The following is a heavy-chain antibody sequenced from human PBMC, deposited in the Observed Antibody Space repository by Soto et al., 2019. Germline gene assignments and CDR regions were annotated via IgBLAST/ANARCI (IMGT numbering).Heavy chain of an antibody. CDR2: VYNSGST. CDR1: GGSISSNY. Sequence: KPSETLSLTCTVSGGSISSNYWTWIRQPPGKGLEWIGYVYNSGSTNYNPSLKSRVTISEDTSKSQFSLKVNSMTAADTAVYYCAGYRREAVAGYTLDNWGQGILVTVSS. CDR3: AGYRREAVAGYTLDN. J-gene: IGHJ4*02. V-gene: IGHV4-59*01. D-gene: IGHD6-13*01.